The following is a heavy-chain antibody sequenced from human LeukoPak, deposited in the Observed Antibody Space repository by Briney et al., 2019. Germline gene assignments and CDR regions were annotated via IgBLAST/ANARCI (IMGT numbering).Heavy chain of an antibody. V-gene: IGHV4-59*08. CDR2: IYYSGST. CDR3: ARRTYFDH. CDR1: GGSICNHY. J-gene: IGHJ2*01. Sequence: PSETLFLTFTVSGGSICNHYWSWVRQPPGKGLEWIGYIYYSGSTTYNPSLKSRVTISVDTSKNQFSLKLSSVTAADTAVYYCARRTYFDHWGRGTLVTVSS.